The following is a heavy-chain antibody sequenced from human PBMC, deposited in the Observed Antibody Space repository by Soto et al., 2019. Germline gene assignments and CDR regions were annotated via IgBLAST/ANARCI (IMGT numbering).Heavy chain of an antibody. D-gene: IGHD3-10*01. CDR2: TNRDDSRT. CDR3: AGFTTVRGVITPLAVASTD. Sequence: EVQLVESGGGLVQPGGSLRISCATSGFTFSNYWMHWVRQAPGKGLVWVSGTNRDDSRTTYADSVKGRFTISRDNAKNXMXXQMNSLRAEDTAVYYCAGFTTVRGVITPLAVASTDWGQGTLVTVSS. V-gene: IGHV3-74*01. J-gene: IGHJ4*02. CDR1: GFTFSNYW.